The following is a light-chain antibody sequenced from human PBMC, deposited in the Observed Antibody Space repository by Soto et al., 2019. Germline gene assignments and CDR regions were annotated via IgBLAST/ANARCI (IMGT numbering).Light chain of an antibody. J-gene: IGLJ2*01. CDR2: ENT. V-gene: IGLV1-40*01. Sequence: QSVLTQPPSVSGAPGQRVTISCTGSSSNIGAVFDVHWYQQVPGTAPKLLIYENTKRPSGVPDRFSGSKSGTSASLAITGLQAEDEADYDCQSYDSGLRGWLFGGGTKLTVL. CDR3: QSYDSGLRGWL. CDR1: SSNIGAVFD.